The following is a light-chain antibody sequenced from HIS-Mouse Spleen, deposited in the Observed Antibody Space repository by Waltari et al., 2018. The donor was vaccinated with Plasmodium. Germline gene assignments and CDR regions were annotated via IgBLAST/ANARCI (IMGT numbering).Light chain of an antibody. CDR3: QSYDSSLSGWV. CDR2: GNS. J-gene: IGLJ3*02. Sequence: QSVLTQPPSVSGAPGPRVTIPCPGSSSHIGAGSHVHWYPQLPGTAPKLLIYGNSNRPAGVPDRFSGSKSGTSASLAITGLQAEDEADYYCQSYDSSLSGWVFGGGTKLTVL. V-gene: IGLV1-40*01. CDR1: SSHIGAGSH.